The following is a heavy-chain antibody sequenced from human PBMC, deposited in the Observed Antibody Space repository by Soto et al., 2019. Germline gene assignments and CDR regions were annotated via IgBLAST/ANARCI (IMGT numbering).Heavy chain of an antibody. CDR2: ISGSGGST. Sequence: LSLTCAASGFTFSSYAMSWVRQAPGKGLEWVSAISGSGGSTYYADSVKGRFTISRDNSKNTLYLQMNSLRAEDTAVYYCAKLENGAIDYWGQGTLVTVSS. CDR1: GFTFSSYA. V-gene: IGHV3-23*01. D-gene: IGHD4-17*01. J-gene: IGHJ4*02. CDR3: AKLENGAIDY.